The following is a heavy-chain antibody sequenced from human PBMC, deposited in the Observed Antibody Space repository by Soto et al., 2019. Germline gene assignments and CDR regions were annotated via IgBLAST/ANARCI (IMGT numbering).Heavy chain of an antibody. D-gene: IGHD4-17*01. V-gene: IGHV4-4*02. CDR2: IYHSGST. J-gene: IGHJ5*02. CDR3: ARGTSGDYVARERWFDP. Sequence: PSETLSLTCAVSGGSISSSNWWSWVRQPPGKGLEWIGEIYHSGSTNYNPSLKSRVTISVDKSKNQFSLKLSSVTAADTAVYYCARGTSGDYVARERWFDPWGQGTLVTVPQ. CDR1: GGSISSSNW.